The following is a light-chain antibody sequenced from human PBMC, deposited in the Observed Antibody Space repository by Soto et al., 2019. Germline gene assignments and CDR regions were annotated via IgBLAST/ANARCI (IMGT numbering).Light chain of an antibody. CDR3: QQYNSYSWT. Sequence: DIQMTQSPSSLSASVGDRVTITCRASQSISSWLAWYQQKPGKAPKILIYKASSLESGVPSRFSGSGSGTEFTLTISSLQPDDFATYYCQQYNSYSWTFGXGTKVDIK. CDR1: QSISSW. CDR2: KAS. V-gene: IGKV1-5*03. J-gene: IGKJ1*01.